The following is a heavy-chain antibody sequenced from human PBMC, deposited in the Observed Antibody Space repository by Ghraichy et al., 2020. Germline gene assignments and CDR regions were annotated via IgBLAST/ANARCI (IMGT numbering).Heavy chain of an antibody. CDR1: GFTFSDNY. CDR3: ATYTSSSGFDD. Sequence: GGSRRLSCAASGFTFSDNYMSWIRQAPGKGLEWVSYITSSGSTIYYADSVKGRFTISRDNAKNSLYLQMNSLRAEDTAVYYCATYTSSSGFDDWGQGTLVTVSS. D-gene: IGHD6-6*01. V-gene: IGHV3-11*01. CDR2: ITSSGSTI. J-gene: IGHJ4*02.